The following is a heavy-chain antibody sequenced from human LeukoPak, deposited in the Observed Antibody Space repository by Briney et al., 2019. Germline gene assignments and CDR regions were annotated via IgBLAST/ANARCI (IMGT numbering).Heavy chain of an antibody. CDR3: TRMAWRSRPFDY. D-gene: IGHD2-2*01. V-gene: IGHV3-7*01. Sequence: GGSLRLSCATFGFTFSDYWISWVRQAPGKGLEWVANVKQDGSEKFYVDSVKGRFTLSRDNAKNSVHLQMNSLRAEDTAVYYCTRMAWRSRPFDYWGQGILVTVSS. J-gene: IGHJ4*02. CDR1: GFTFSDYW. CDR2: VKQDGSEK.